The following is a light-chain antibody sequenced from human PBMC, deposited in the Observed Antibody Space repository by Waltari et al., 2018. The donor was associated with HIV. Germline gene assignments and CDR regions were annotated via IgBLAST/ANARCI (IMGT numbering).Light chain of an antibody. Sequence: ELVMTQSPATLSVSPGDSAPLSCRASQSVSSNLAWYQQKPVQAPRLLIYGASTRATGIPARFSGSGSGTDFTLTISSLQSEDFAVYYCQQYKNWPPITFGQGTRLEIK. J-gene: IGKJ5*01. CDR2: GAS. CDR1: QSVSSN. CDR3: QQYKNWPPIT. V-gene: IGKV3-15*01.